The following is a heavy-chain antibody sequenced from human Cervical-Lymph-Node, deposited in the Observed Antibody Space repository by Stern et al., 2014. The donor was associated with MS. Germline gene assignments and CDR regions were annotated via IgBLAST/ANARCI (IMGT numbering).Heavy chain of an antibody. D-gene: IGHD3-22*01. CDR3: ARSSGSSFDY. CDR2: ISSSSSYI. V-gene: IGHV3-21*01. CDR1: GFTFSSYS. J-gene: IGHJ4*02. Sequence: EVQLVESGGGLVKPGGSLRLSCAASGFTFSSYSMNWVRQASGKGLEWVSSISSSSSYIYYADSVKGRFTISRDIAKNSLYLQMNSLRAEDTAVYYCARSSGSSFDYWGQGTLVTVSS.